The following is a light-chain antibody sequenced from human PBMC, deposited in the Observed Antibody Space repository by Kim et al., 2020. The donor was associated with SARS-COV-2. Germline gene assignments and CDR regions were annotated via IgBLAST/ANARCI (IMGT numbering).Light chain of an antibody. CDR3: LLFYSGAGI. J-gene: IGLJ2*01. CDR1: TGAVTSCYL. CDR2: HTT. V-gene: IGLV7-46*01. Sequence: PGEKGTPTWGSRTGAVTSCYLPYWFQQKAGQGPRKLNYHTTNRHTWTPARFSGSLLGGKAALTLSGAQPEDEAEYYCLLFYSGAGIFGGGTQLTVL.